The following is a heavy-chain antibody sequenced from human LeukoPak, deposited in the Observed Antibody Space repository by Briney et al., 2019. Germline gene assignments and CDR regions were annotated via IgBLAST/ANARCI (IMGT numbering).Heavy chain of an antibody. D-gene: IGHD5-18*01. Sequence: ASVKASCKPSAYAFTGSGYYIHWVRQAPGKGLEWLRRISTDSGSTNYAQKFQDRVYMTRDTSISTAYMEMSSLRSDDTAIYYCARGYSYGYSPDFWARGTLVSVSS. J-gene: IGHJ4*02. CDR2: ISTDSGST. CDR3: ARGYSYGYSPDF. V-gene: IGHV1-2*06. CDR1: AYAFTGSGYY.